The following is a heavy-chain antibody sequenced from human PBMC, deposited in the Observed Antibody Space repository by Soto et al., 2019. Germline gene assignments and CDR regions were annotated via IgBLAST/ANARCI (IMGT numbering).Heavy chain of an antibody. CDR2: IDPTDSYT. D-gene: IGHD3-22*01. Sequence: LKISCKGSGYSFTSYWITWVRQMPGKGLEWMGRIDPTDSYTNYSPSFQGHVTISADKSISTAYLQWSSLKASDTAMYYCARHPYYCDSSVNWFDPWGQGTLVTVSS. J-gene: IGHJ5*02. CDR1: GYSFTSYW. V-gene: IGHV5-10-1*01. CDR3: ARHPYYCDSSVNWFDP.